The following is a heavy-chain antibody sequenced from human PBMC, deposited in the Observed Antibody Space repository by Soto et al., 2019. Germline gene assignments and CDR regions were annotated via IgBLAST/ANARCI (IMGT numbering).Heavy chain of an antibody. CDR2: IVPIVGTT. CDR3: VRVVAIPGYPDH. D-gene: IGHD5-12*01. J-gene: IGHJ4*02. CDR1: GGTFSSYA. V-gene: IGHV1-69*12. Sequence: QVQLVQSGAAVRQPASSVKVSCKTSGGTFSSYAISWVRQAPGQGLEWMGGIVPIVGTTTYAQKFQGRVTITADEATSTAYMQLSRLRSDDTAVYYCVRVVAIPGYPDHWGQGTLFTVSS.